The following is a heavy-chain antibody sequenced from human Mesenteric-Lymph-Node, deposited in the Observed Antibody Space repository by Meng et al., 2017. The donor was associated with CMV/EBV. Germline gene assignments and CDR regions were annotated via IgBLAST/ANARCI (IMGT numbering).Heavy chain of an antibody. Sequence: GSLRLSCTVSGGSVSSGSFYWGWIRQPPGKGLEWIGSISYGGTTYYNLSLKSRVTVSVDTSKNQFSLKLNSVTAADTAVYYCARHGTYYYDNSGYSNWFDPWGQGTLVTVSS. V-gene: IGHV4-39*01. J-gene: IGHJ5*02. CDR2: ISYGGTT. CDR1: GGSVSSGSFY. D-gene: IGHD3-22*01. CDR3: ARHGTYYYDNSGYSNWFDP.